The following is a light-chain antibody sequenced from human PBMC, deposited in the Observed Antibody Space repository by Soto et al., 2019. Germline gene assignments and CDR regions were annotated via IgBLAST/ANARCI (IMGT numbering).Light chain of an antibody. V-gene: IGKV3-11*01. J-gene: IGKJ4*01. CDR3: QQRSNWPRLT. CDR1: QSISNN. CDR2: DAS. Sequence: EIVMTQSPATLSVSPGERATLSFRASQSISNNLAWYQQQPGQTPRLLIYDASNRAIGIPARFSGSGSGTDFTLTISSLQPEDFAVYFCQQRSNWPRLTFGGGTKVDIK.